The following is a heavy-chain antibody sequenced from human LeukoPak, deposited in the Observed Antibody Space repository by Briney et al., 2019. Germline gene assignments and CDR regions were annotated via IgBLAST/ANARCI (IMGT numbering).Heavy chain of an antibody. CDR1: GFTFSSYA. CDR3: TRVIGGNYGGDS. V-gene: IGHV3-23*01. Sequence: GGSLRLSCAASGFTFSSYAMSWIRQAPGKGLEWVSAISSSGGSTYYADSVKGRFTISRDKSRNTLYLQMNSLRAEDTAVYYCTRVIGGNYGGDSWGQGTLVTVSS. J-gene: IGHJ4*02. CDR2: ISSSGGST. D-gene: IGHD4-23*01.